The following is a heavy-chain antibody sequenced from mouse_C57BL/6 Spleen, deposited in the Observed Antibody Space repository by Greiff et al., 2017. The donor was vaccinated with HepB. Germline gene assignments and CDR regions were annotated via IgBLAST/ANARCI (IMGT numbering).Heavy chain of an antibody. CDR1: GFTFSSYT. CDR3: ARLSAGGYGNYVSFAY. Sequence: EVMLVESGGGLVKPGGSLKLSCAASGFTFSSYTMSWVRQTPEKRLECVATISGGGGNTYYPDSVKGRFTISRDNAKNTLYLQMSSLRSEDTALYYCARLSAGGYGNYVSFAYWGQGTLVTVSA. V-gene: IGHV5-9*01. D-gene: IGHD2-10*02. CDR2: ISGGGGNT. J-gene: IGHJ3*01.